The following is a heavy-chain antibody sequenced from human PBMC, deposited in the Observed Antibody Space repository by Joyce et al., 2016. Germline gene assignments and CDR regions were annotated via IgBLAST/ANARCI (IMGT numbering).Heavy chain of an antibody. CDR1: GFTFDLYA. CDR3: AKVRGGFWGGTDV. D-gene: IGHD3-16*01. CDR2: ITWNSDDI. Sequence: EVQLVESGGGWVQPGRSLRLSCAASGFTFDLYAMHWVRQSPGKGLEWVSGITWNSDDIVYADNVKGRFTISSDHAKNSLYLQMNNLRAEDTALYYCAKVRGGFWGGTDVWGQGTTVTVSS. J-gene: IGHJ6*02. V-gene: IGHV3-9*01.